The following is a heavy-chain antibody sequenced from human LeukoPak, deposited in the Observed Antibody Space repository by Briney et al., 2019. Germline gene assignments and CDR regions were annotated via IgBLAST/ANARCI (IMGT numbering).Heavy chain of an antibody. V-gene: IGHV3-7*01. J-gene: IGHJ3*02. D-gene: IGHD1-1*01. CDR1: GFTFSNYW. CDR3: ARALQKTTTQWAFDI. Sequence: PGESLRLSCAASGFTFSNYWMSWVRQAPGKGLEWVANIKTDGSETYYVDSVKGRFTISRDNAKNSLYLQMNSLRAEDTAVYYCARALQKTTTQWAFDIWGQGTMVTVSS. CDR2: IKTDGSET.